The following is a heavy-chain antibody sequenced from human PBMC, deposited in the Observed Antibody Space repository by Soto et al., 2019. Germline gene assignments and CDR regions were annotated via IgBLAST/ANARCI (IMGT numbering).Heavy chain of an antibody. D-gene: IGHD4-17*01. CDR3: ARENGDGYYGMDV. V-gene: IGHV4-31*03. Sequence: LSANVSVTCTLSGRSTSRGDYYWSWIRQHPGKGLAWIGYIYYSGSTYYNPSLKSRVTISVDTSKNQFSLLLSSVTAADTAGYYCARENGDGYYGMDVWEQ. J-gene: IGHJ6*01. CDR2: IYYSGST. CDR1: GRSTSRGDYY.